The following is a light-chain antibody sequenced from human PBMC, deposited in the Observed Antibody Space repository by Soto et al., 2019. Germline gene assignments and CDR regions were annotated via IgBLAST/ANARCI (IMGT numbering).Light chain of an antibody. Sequence: QSVLTQPRSVSGSPGQSVTISCIGTSSDVGAYIFVSWYQHHPGKAPKLMIYDVNKRPSGVPDRFSGSKSGNTASLTISGLQTYDEADYYCSSFAGTYNWVFGGGTKLTVL. CDR1: SSDVGAYIF. CDR2: DVN. CDR3: SSFAGTYNWV. V-gene: IGLV2-11*01. J-gene: IGLJ3*02.